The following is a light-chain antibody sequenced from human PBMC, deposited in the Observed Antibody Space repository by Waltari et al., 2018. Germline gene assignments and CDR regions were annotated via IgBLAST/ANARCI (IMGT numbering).Light chain of an antibody. V-gene: IGKV3-20*01. CDR1: QSVTSSS. CDR2: GAS. CDR3: QQYGSLPHT. Sequence: ENVLTQSPGTLSLSPGERAPLSCRASQSVTSSSLAWYQQKPGQAPRLLISGASSRATGIPDRFSGSGSGTDFTLTISRLEPEDFAVYYCQQYGSLPHTFGQGTNLEIK. J-gene: IGKJ2*01.